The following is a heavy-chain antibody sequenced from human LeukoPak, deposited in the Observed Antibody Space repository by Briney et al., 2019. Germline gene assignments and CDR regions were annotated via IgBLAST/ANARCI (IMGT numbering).Heavy chain of an antibody. J-gene: IGHJ5*02. CDR1: GYTLTELS. CDR3: ATFAGSGRYGYNWFDP. D-gene: IGHD3-10*01. Sequence: ASVKVSCKVSGYTLTELSMHWVRQAPGKGLEWMGGFDPEDGETIYAQKFQGGVTMTEDTSTDTAYMELSSLRSEDTAVYYCATFAGSGRYGYNWFDPWGQGTLVTVSS. CDR2: FDPEDGET. V-gene: IGHV1-24*01.